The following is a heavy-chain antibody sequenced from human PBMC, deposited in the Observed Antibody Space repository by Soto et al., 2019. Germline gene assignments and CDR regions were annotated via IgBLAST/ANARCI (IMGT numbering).Heavy chain of an antibody. J-gene: IGHJ5*02. D-gene: IGHD3-3*01. CDR1: GGSVSADEW. CDR2: IYQSGIT. CDR3: AKGSTWRVDP. V-gene: IGHV4-4*02. Sequence: QVQLQESGPGLVKPSETLSLTCAVSGGSVSADEWWSWVRQTPERGLEWIGEIYQSGITNYNPSLKSLVNISXDKSKNQFSLKLSSVTAADMAVYYCAKGSTWRVDPWGQGTLVTVSS.